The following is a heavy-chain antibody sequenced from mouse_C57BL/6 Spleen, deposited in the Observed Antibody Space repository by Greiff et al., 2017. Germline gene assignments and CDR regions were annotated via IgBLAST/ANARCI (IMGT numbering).Heavy chain of an antibody. J-gene: IGHJ2*01. D-gene: IGHD2-5*01. CDR3: ARGYDSNLDY. V-gene: IGHV1-64*01. CDR2: IQPNSGST. Sequence: QVKLQQPGAELVKPGASVKLSCTASGYTFTSYRLHWVKLRPGQGLEWIGMIQPNSGSTNYNEKFNSKATLTVDKSSSTAYMQLSSLTSEDSAVYYCARGYDSNLDYWGQGTTLTVSS. CDR1: GYTFTSYR.